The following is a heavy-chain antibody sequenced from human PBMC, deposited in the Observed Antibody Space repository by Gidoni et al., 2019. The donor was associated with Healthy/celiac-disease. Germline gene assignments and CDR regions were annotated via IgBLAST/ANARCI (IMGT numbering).Heavy chain of an antibody. CDR2: IKSKTDGGTK. J-gene: IGHJ4*02. CDR3: NTIAAWELRED. D-gene: IGHD1-26*01. V-gene: IGHV3-15*01. Sequence: EVQLVESVGGLVKPGGSLRLSCSASGFTFSNDWMSWVRQAPGKGLEWVGRIKSKTDGGTKDYAAPVKGRLTISRDDSKNTLYLQMNSLKTEETAVYYCNTIAAWELREDWGQGTLVTVS. CDR1: GFTFSNDW.